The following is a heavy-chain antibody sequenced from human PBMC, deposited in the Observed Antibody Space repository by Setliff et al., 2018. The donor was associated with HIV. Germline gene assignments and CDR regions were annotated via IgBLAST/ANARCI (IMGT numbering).Heavy chain of an antibody. CDR1: GGSISSHY. Sequence: SETLSLTCTVSGGSISSHYWSWIRQPPGKGLEWIGYIYYSGSTNYNPSLKSRVTISVDTSKNQFSLKLSSVTAADTAVYYCAGSMATIRPYYFDYWGQGTLVTVS. D-gene: IGHD5-12*01. J-gene: IGHJ4*02. V-gene: IGHV4-59*11. CDR2: IYYSGST. CDR3: AGSMATIRPYYFDY.